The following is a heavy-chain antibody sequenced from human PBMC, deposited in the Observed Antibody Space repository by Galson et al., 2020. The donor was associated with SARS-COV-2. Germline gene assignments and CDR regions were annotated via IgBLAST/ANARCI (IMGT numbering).Heavy chain of an antibody. J-gene: IGHJ6*02. CDR3: ARAQGGTMVTYYYYGMDV. D-gene: IGHD3-10*01. V-gene: IGHV7-4-1*02. Sequence: ASVEVSCKASGYTFTSYAMNWVRQAPGQGLEWMGWINTNTGNPTYAQGFTGRFVFSLDTSVSTAYLQISSLKAEDTAGYYCARAQGGTMVTYYYYGMDVWGQGTTVTVSS. CDR2: INTNTGNP. CDR1: GYTFTSYA.